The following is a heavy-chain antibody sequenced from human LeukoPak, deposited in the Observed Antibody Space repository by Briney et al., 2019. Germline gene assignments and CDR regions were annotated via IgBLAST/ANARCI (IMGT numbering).Heavy chain of an antibody. Sequence: SETLSLTCGVSGGSISSGIRWSWVRQPPGKGLEWIGEIHHEGSTKYSPSLKSRVTISVDKSKDQFSLKLNSVTAADTAVYYCTAQGGWYIDYWGQGTLVTVSS. J-gene: IGHJ4*02. V-gene: IGHV4/OR15-8*01. CDR2: IHHEGST. D-gene: IGHD6-19*01. CDR1: GGSISSGIR. CDR3: TAQGGWYIDY.